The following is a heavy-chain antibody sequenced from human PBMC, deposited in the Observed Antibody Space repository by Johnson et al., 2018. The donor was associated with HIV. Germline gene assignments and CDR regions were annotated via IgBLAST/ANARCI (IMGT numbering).Heavy chain of an antibody. CDR3: AREVDGFDI. V-gene: IGHV3-13*01. J-gene: IGHJ3*02. Sequence: VQLVESGGGLVQPGGSLRLSCAASGFTFSSYDMHWVRQATGKGLEWVSAIGTAGDTYYPGSVKGRFTISRDNSKNTLYLQMNSLRIEDTAVYYCAREVDGFDIWGQGTMVTVSS. CDR1: GFTFSSYD. CDR2: IGTAGDT.